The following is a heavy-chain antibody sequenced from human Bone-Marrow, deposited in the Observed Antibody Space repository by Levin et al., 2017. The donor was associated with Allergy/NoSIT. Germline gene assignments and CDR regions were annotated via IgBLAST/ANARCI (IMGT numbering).Heavy chain of an antibody. D-gene: IGHD5-18*01. V-gene: IGHV4-59*12. Sequence: SQTLSLTCSVSGGSMSRSYWSWIRQSPERGLEWIGYIYSAGDASYNPSLEGRVTISVDTPRNQFSLRLRSVTAADTALYYCARARDNFGYLPLDHWDQGTLVIVSS. CDR2: IYSAGDA. CDR3: ARARDNFGYLPLDH. J-gene: IGHJ4*02. CDR1: GGSMSRSY.